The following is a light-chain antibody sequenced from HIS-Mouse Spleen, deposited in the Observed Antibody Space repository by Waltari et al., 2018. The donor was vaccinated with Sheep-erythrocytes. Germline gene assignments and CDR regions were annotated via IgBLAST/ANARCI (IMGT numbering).Light chain of an antibody. V-gene: IGLV2-11*01. CDR3: CSYAGSYNHV. CDR2: DVS. CDR1: SSYVGGYNY. J-gene: IGLJ1*01. Sequence: QSALTQPLSVSGSPGQSVTISCTGTSSYVGGYNYVPWYQHNPGKAPKLMIYDVSKRPSGVPDRFSGFKSGNTASLTISGLQAEDEADYCCCSYAGSYNHVFATGTKVTVL.